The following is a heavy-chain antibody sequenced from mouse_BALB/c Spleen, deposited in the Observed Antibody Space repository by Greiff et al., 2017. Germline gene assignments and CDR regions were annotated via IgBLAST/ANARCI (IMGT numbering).Heavy chain of an antibody. CDR3: ARGTMITTWYAMDY. CDR2: IYPGNVNT. Sequence: VQLQQSGPELVKPGASVRISCKASGYTFTSYYIHWVKQRPGQGLEWIGWIYPGNVNTKYNEKFKGKATLTADKSSSTAYMQLSSLTSEDSAVYFCARGTMITTWYAMDYWGQGTSVTVSS. CDR1: GYTFTSYY. D-gene: IGHD2-4*01. J-gene: IGHJ4*01. V-gene: IGHV1S56*01.